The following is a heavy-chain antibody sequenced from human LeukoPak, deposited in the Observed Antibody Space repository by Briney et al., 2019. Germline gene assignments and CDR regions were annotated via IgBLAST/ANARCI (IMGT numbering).Heavy chain of an antibody. CDR1: GYTFTSYG. Sequence: ASVKVSCKASGYTFTSYGISWVRQAPGQGLEWMGWISAYNGNTNYAQKLQGRVTMTTDTSTSTAYMELRSLRSDDTAVYYCAGAAVAGTVYWFNPWGQGTLVTVSS. CDR3: AGAAVAGTVYWFNP. J-gene: IGHJ5*02. CDR2: ISAYNGNT. D-gene: IGHD6-19*01. V-gene: IGHV1-18*01.